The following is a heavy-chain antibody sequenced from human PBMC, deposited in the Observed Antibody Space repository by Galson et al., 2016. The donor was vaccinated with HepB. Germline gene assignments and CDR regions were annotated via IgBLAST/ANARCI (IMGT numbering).Heavy chain of an antibody. J-gene: IGHJ6*04. CDR1: GFSVANDY. CDR3: VQGSTAPAV. V-gene: IGHV3-23*01. CDR2: ISRSGDSR. D-gene: IGHD1-26*01. Sequence: SLRLSCAASGFSVANDYIARVRQAPGKGLECVSSISRSGDSRDYADYVRGRFTISRDNSKNLLYLQMNSLRAEATATYYCVQGSTAPAVWGKGTTVTVSS.